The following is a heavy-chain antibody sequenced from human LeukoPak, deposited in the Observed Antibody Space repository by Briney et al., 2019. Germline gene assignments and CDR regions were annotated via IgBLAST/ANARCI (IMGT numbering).Heavy chain of an antibody. Sequence: ASVKVSCKASGYTFTSYGLSWVRQAPGQGLEWMGWINPYNGNTIYAQKFQGRVTMTTDTSTSTAYMELSSLRSEDTAVYYCARVRIQPGCYGMDVWGQGTTVTVSS. CDR1: GYTFTSYG. V-gene: IGHV1-18*01. CDR2: INPYNGNT. D-gene: IGHD5-18*01. J-gene: IGHJ6*02. CDR3: ARVRIQPGCYGMDV.